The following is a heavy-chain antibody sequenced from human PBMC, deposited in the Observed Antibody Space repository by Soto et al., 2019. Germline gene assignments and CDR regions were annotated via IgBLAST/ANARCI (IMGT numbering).Heavy chain of an antibody. D-gene: IGHD3-10*01. CDR1: GGTFSSYA. Sequence: GASVKVSCKASGGTFSSYAISWVRQAPGQGLEWMGGIIPIFGTANYAQKFQGRVTITADESISTAYMELSSLRSEDTAVYYCARFVGFGELLPGGYYYYYIDVWSKGTTVTVSS. V-gene: IGHV1-69*13. J-gene: IGHJ6*03. CDR3: ARFVGFGELLPGGYYYYYIDV. CDR2: IIPIFGTA.